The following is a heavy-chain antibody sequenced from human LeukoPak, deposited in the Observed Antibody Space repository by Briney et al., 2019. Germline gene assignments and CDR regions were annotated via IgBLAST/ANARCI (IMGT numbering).Heavy chain of an antibody. CDR2: ISSSSSYI. Sequence: GGSLRLSCAASGFTFSSYSMNWVRQAPGKGLERVSSISSSSSYIYYADSVKGRFTISRDNAKNSLYLQMNSLRAEDTAVYYCARVDNGYCSGGSCYGSDYWGQGTLVTVS. D-gene: IGHD2-15*01. J-gene: IGHJ4*02. CDR3: ARVDNGYCSGGSCYGSDY. V-gene: IGHV3-21*01. CDR1: GFTFSSYS.